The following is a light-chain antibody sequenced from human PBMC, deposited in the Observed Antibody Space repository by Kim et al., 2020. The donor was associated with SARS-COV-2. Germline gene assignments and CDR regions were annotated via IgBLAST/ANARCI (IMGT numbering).Light chain of an antibody. CDR1: QSVGSSY. CDR2: GAS. CDR3: QQYYSSPGT. V-gene: IGKV3-20*01. J-gene: IGKJ2*01. Sequence: ETVLTQLPGTLSLSPGERVTLSCRASQSVGSSYLAWYQQKPGQAPRLLIYGASSRATGIPDRFSGSGSETDFTLTISRLEPEDFAVYYCQQYYSSPGTFGQGTKLEI.